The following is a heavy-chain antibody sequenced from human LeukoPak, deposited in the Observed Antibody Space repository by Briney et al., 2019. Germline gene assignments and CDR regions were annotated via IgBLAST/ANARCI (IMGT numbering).Heavy chain of an antibody. CDR3: ARIRGTYCSSTTCSFEDF. CDR2: IDWDDDK. V-gene: IGHV2-70*11. Sequence: SGPALVKPTQTLTLTCTFSGFSFTNNGMCVTRIRQPPGKALEWLARIDWDDDKYYSASLKTRLTISKDTSKNQVVLTMTNMDPVDTATYYCARIRGTYCSSTTCSFEDFWGQGTLVTVSS. D-gene: IGHD2-2*01. J-gene: IGHJ4*02. CDR1: GFSFTNNGMC.